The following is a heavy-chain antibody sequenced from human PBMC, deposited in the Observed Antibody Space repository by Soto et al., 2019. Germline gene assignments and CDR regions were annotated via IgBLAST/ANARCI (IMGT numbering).Heavy chain of an antibody. CDR2: ISFDGTKT. CDR3: AKDVSLAAASPYYGMDV. CDR1: GFPLSGYG. D-gene: IGHD6-13*01. V-gene: IGHV3-30*18. J-gene: IGHJ6*02. Sequence: QVHLVESGGGVVQPGRSLRLSCAASGFPLSGYGSHWVRQAPGKGLEWVAGISFDGTKTYYADSVKGRFTISKDSSNNTRYLQVNSLRAEDTRVYYCAKDVSLAAASPYYGMDVWGQGTTVTVSS.